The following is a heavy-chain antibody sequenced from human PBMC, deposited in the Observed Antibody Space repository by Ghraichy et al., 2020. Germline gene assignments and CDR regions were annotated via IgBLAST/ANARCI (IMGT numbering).Heavy chain of an antibody. J-gene: IGHJ4*02. Sequence: RGSLRLSCAASTFTFSNYWMSWVRQAPGKGMEWVANIKLDGSEKYYVDSVKGRFTISRDNAKNSLFLQMNSLRVEDTAVYYCAGGSGWLQDYWGQGTLVTVSS. CDR3: AGGSGWLQDY. V-gene: IGHV3-7*03. CDR1: TFTFSNYW. D-gene: IGHD6-19*01. CDR2: IKLDGSEK.